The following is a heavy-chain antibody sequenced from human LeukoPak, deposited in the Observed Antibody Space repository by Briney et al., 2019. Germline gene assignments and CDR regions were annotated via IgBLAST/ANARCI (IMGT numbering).Heavy chain of an antibody. Sequence: GGPLRLPCATPGTTFAAYGLSWVRRAPGKGLEGRGATIQNGPITDYADSVKGRFTISRDNAKNSLYLRMDSLRAEDTALYYCARDRLGPSLIVSHFDLWGQGTLVTVSS. J-gene: IGHJ4*02. CDR1: GTTFAAYG. V-gene: IGHV3-20*04. D-gene: IGHD3-16*02. CDR2: TIQNGPIT. CDR3: ARDRLGPSLIVSHFDL.